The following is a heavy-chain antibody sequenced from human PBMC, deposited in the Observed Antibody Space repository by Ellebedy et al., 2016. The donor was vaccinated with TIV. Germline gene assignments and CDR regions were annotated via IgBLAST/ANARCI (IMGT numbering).Heavy chain of an antibody. CDR3: ATFRNLDAFDI. CDR2: IYHSGST. J-gene: IGHJ3*02. CDR1: GYSISSGYY. Sequence: GSLRLSCTVSGYSISSGYYWGWIRPPPGKGLEWIGSIYHSGSTYYNPSLKRRVTISVDRSKNQLSLKVTSVTAADTAVYYCATFRNLDAFDIWGQGTMVTVSS. V-gene: IGHV4-38-2*02.